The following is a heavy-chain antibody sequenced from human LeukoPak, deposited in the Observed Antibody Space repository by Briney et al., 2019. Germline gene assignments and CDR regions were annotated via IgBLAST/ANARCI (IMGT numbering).Heavy chain of an antibody. J-gene: IGHJ3*02. CDR3: ARVTRLYYYDSSSDAFDI. V-gene: IGHV1-8*01. CDR1: GYTSTSYD. CDR2: MNPNSGNT. Sequence: GASVKVSCKASGYTSTSYDINWVRQATGQGLEWMGWMNPNSGNTGYAQKFQGRVTMTRNTSTSTAYMELSSLRSEDTAVYYCARVTRLYYYDSSSDAFDIWGQGTMVTVSS. D-gene: IGHD3-22*01.